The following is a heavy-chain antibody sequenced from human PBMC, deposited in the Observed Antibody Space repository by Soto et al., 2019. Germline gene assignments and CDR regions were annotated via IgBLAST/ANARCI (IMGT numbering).Heavy chain of an antibody. D-gene: IGHD3-22*01. CDR1: GFTFSSYS. CDR3: ARDYYYSSGAPRAPGDLSLKYYYGMDV. V-gene: IGHV3-48*02. CDR2: ISSSSSTI. J-gene: IGHJ6*02. Sequence: GSLRLSCAASGFTFSSYSMNWVRQAPGKGLEWVSYISSSSSTIYYADSVKGRFTISRDNAKNSLYLQMNSLRDEDTAVYYCARDYYYSSGAPRAPGDLSLKYYYGMDVWGQGTTVTVSS.